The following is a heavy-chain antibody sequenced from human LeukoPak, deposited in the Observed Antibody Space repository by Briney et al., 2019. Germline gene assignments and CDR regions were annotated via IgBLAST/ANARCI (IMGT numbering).Heavy chain of an antibody. CDR3: AGTYYYDSSGYYHYSL. CDR1: GGSISSYY. CDR2: IYYSGST. D-gene: IGHD3-22*01. J-gene: IGHJ4*02. Sequence: PSETLSLTCTVSGGSISSYYWSWLRQPPGKGLEWLGYIYYSGSTNYNPSLKSRVTISVDTSKDQFSLKLSSVTAADTAVYYCAGTYYYDSSGYYHYSLWGQGTLVTVSS. V-gene: IGHV4-59*01.